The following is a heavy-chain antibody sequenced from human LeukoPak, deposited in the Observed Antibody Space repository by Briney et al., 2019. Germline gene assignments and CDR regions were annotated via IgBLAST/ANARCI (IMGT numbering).Heavy chain of an antibody. Sequence: ASAKVSCKASGYTFTGYYMHWVRQAPGQGLEWMGWINPNSGVTNYAQKFQGRVTMTRDTSISTAYMELSRLRSDDTAVYYCVTLGATNFDCWGQGTLVTVSS. J-gene: IGHJ4*02. CDR2: INPNSGVT. CDR3: VTLGATNFDC. V-gene: IGHV1-2*02. D-gene: IGHD1-26*01. CDR1: GYTFTGYY.